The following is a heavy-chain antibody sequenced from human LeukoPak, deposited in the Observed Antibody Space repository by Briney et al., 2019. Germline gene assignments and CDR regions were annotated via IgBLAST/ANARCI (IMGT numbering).Heavy chain of an antibody. CDR1: GFTFSTYS. CDR2: ISSTSTTK. J-gene: IGHJ4*02. V-gene: IGHV3-48*02. Sequence: GGSQRLSCAASGFTFSTYSMIWVRQAPGEGLEWLSYISSTSTTKYYADSVKGRFTISRNNAKNLPYLHMNSLRDEDTAVYYCARDVGPTVQPTPVDFWGQGTLVTVYS. D-gene: IGHD4-17*01. CDR3: ARDVGPTVQPTPVDF.